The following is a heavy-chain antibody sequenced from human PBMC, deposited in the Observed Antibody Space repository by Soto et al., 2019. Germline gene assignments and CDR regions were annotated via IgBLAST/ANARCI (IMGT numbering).Heavy chain of an antibody. CDR1: GFTFSSYS. J-gene: IGHJ4*02. V-gene: IGHV3-48*02. D-gene: IGHD1-20*01. Sequence: GWSLRLSCAASGFTFSSYSMNWVRQAPGRGLEWVSYISTSSSTIYYADSVKGRFTISRDNARNSLYLQMNSLRDEDTAVYYCARDYNWNDGIFDYWGQGTLVTVSS. CDR3: ARDYNWNDGIFDY. CDR2: ISTSSSTI.